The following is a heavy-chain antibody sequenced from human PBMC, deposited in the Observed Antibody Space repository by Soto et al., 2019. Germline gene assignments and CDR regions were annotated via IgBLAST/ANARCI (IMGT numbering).Heavy chain of an antibody. Sequence: QVQLVESGGGLVKPGGSLRISCAASGFTFNDFYMSWVRQAPGKGLEWVSHISSSGGIIYYADSVKGRFTISRDNAKNSLFLQMNSLRAEDTAVYYCARLWARDWFDPWGQGTLVTVSS. J-gene: IGHJ5*02. CDR3: ARLWARDWFDP. CDR1: GFTFNDFY. D-gene: IGHD1-26*01. CDR2: ISSSGGII. V-gene: IGHV3-11*01.